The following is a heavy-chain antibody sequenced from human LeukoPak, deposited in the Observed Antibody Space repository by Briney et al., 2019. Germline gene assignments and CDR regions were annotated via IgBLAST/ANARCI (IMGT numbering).Heavy chain of an antibody. CDR3: ARVSHGYSYVLPFDY. V-gene: IGHV1-8*01. J-gene: IGHJ4*02. D-gene: IGHD5-18*01. CDR2: MNPNSGNT. CDR1: GYTFTSYD. Sequence: ASVKVSCKASGYTFTSYDINWVRQATGQGLEWMGWMNPNSGNTGYAQKFQGRVTMTRNTSISTAYMELNSLRSEDTAVYYCARVSHGYSYVLPFDYWGQGTLVTVSS.